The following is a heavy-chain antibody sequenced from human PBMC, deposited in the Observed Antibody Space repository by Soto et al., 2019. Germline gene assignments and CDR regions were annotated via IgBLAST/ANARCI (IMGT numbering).Heavy chain of an antibody. CDR2: TYYRSKWYN. CDR1: GDSVSSNSAA. CDR3: ARYSGYAHYYYYGMDV. J-gene: IGHJ6*02. Sequence: SQTLSLTCAISGDSVSSNSAAWNWIRQSPSRGLEWLGRTYYRSKWYNDYAVSVKSRITINPDTSKNQFSLQLNSVTPEDTAVYYCARYSGYAHYYYYGMDVWGQGTTVTVSS. D-gene: IGHD5-12*01. V-gene: IGHV6-1*01.